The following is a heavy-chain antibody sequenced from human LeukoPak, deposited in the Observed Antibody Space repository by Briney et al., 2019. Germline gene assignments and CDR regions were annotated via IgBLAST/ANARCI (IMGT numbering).Heavy chain of an antibody. D-gene: IGHD2-15*01. Sequence: SETLSLTCTVSGGSISSGSYCWSWIRQPAGKGLEWIGRKYTSGSTNYNPSLKSRVTISVDTSKNQFSLKLSSVTAADTAVYYCAREIVVVVAATPYPDYYYYMDVWGKGTTSTVSS. CDR3: AREIVVVVAATPYPDYYYYMDV. CDR1: GGSISSGSYC. CDR2: KYTSGST. J-gene: IGHJ6*03. V-gene: IGHV4-61*02.